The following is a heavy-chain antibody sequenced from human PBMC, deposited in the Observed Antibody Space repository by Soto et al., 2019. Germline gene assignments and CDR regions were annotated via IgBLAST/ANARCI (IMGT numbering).Heavy chain of an antibody. CDR3: ARGGLFYSFAFDI. CDR1: GFTFSGYW. V-gene: IGHV3-30*03. D-gene: IGHD3-10*01. J-gene: IGHJ3*02. Sequence: GGSLRLSCAASGFTFSGYWMNWVRQAPGKGLEWVSAITDNGSNKYYADSVKGRFTISRDNSKNTLYLQMNSLRAEYTAVYYCARGGLFYSFAFDIWGQGTMVTVSS. CDR2: ITDNGSNK.